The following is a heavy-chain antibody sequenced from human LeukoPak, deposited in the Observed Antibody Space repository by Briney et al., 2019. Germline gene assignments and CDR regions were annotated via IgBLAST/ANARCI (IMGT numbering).Heavy chain of an antibody. J-gene: IGHJ4*02. Sequence: PGGSLRLSCAASGFTVSSNYMSWVRQAPGKGLEWVSAISESGTGTYYADSVKGRFTISRDNSKNTLYLQMNSLRAEDTAVYYCAKAPFGAVAGTLLDYWGQGTLVTVSS. CDR2: ISESGTGT. D-gene: IGHD6-19*01. CDR1: GFTVSSNY. V-gene: IGHV3-23*01. CDR3: AKAPFGAVAGTLLDY.